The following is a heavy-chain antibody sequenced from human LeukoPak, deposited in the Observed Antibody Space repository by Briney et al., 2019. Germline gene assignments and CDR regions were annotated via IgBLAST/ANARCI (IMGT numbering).Heavy chain of an antibody. J-gene: IGHJ4*02. CDR1: GGSINNYY. CDR3: ARDGYHFDSSDFYSLDY. D-gene: IGHD3-22*01. V-gene: IGHV4-4*07. Sequence: SETLSLTCTVSGGSINNYYWSWIRQSAGKGLEWIGRIYSSGTTNYNPSLKSRVTMSVDTSKNQFSLKLSSVTAADTAVYYCARDGYHFDSSDFYSLDYWGQGTLVTVSS. CDR2: IYSSGTT.